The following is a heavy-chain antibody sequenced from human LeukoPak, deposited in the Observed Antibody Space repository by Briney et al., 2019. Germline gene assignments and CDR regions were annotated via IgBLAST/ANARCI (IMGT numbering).Heavy chain of an antibody. CDR2: LYYSGSA. CDR3: ARIRNYGSGTYIPFVDY. V-gene: IGHV4-59*01. CDR1: GGSFSGYY. D-gene: IGHD3-10*01. Sequence: SETLSLTCAVYGGSFSGYYWSWIRQPPGKGLEWIGYLYYSGSANYNPSLKSRVTISLDTSKNQFSLKLSPVTAADTAVYYCARIRNYGSGTYIPFVDYWGQGTLVTVPS. J-gene: IGHJ4*02.